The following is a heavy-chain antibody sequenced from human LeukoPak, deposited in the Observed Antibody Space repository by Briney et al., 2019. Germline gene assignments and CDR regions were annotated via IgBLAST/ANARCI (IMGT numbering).Heavy chain of an antibody. CDR3: ARPSDGYNSWYAFDI. CDR1: GGSISSYY. J-gene: IGHJ3*02. V-gene: IGHV4-4*09. D-gene: IGHD5-24*01. CDR2: IYTSGST. Sequence: SETLSLTCTVSGGSISSYYWSWIRQPPGKGLEWIGYIYTSGSTNYNPSLKSRVTISVDTSKNQFSLKLSSVTAADTAVYYCARPSDGYNSWYAFDIWGQGTMVTVSS.